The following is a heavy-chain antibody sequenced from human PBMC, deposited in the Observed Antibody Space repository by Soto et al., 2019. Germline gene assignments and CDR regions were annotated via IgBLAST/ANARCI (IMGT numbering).Heavy chain of an antibody. Sequence: SETLSLTCTVSGGSISSGGYYWSWIRQHPGKGLEWIGYIYYSGSTYYNPSLKSRVTISVDTSKNQFSLKPSSVTAADTAVYYCARGLGYSYGLRGFYYFDYWGQGTLVTVSS. J-gene: IGHJ4*02. CDR3: ARGLGYSYGLRGFYYFDY. CDR1: GGSISSGGYY. D-gene: IGHD5-18*01. CDR2: IYYSGST. V-gene: IGHV4-31*03.